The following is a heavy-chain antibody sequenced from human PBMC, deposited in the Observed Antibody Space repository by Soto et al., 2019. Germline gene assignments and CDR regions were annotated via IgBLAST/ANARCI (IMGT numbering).Heavy chain of an antibody. CDR2: ISSSSSTI. CDR3: ARESSGTDPNYYYYMDV. D-gene: IGHD6-25*01. J-gene: IGHJ6*03. Sequence: GGSLRLSCAASGFTFSSYSMNWVRQAPGKGLEWVSYISSSSSTIYYADSVKGRFTISRDNAKNSLYLQMNSLRAEDTAVYYCARESSGTDPNYYYYMDVWGKGTTVTVSS. CDR1: GFTFSSYS. V-gene: IGHV3-48*01.